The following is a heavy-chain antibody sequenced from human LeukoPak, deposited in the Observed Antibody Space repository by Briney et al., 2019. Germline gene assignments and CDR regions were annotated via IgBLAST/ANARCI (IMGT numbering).Heavy chain of an antibody. CDR3: AREAGDIVVVPAANTNYYYYYYMDV. D-gene: IGHD2-2*01. CDR2: ISGSGGST. Sequence: GGSLRLSCAASGFTFSSYGMSWVRQAPGKGLEWVSAISGSGGSTYYADSVKGRFTISRDNSKNTLYLQMNSLRAEDTALYYCAREAGDIVVVPAANTNYYYYYYMDVWGKGTTVTVSS. V-gene: IGHV3-23*01. J-gene: IGHJ6*03. CDR1: GFTFSSYG.